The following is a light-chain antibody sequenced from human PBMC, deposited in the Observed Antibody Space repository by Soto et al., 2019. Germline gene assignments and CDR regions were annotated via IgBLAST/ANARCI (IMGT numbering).Light chain of an antibody. CDR2: NNN. J-gene: IGLJ1*01. Sequence: QSVLTQPPSVSGTPGQSVTISCSGSSSNIGSGTVNWYQQLPGAAPKLLIYNNNRWPSGVPDRFSGSKSGTSGSLAISGLQSEDEADYYCASWDDSLNGLYVFGTGTKVTVL. CDR1: SSNIGSGT. CDR3: ASWDDSLNGLYV. V-gene: IGLV1-44*01.